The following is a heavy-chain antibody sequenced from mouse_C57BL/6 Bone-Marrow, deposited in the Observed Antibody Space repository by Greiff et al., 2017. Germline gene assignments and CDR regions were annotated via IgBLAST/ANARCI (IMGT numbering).Heavy chain of an antibody. Sequence: VQLQQSGAELVRPGASVKLSCTASGFNIKDDYMHWVKQRPEQGLEWIGWIDPENGDTEYASKFQGKATITADTSSNTAYLQLSSLISEDTAVYYCTTPITYYFDYWGQGTTLTVSS. CDR2: IDPENGDT. V-gene: IGHV14-4*01. J-gene: IGHJ2*01. CDR3: TTPITYYFDY. D-gene: IGHD1-1*01. CDR1: GFNIKDDY.